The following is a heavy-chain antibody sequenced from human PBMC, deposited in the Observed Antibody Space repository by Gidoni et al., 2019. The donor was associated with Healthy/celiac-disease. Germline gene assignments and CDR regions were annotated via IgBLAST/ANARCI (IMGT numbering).Heavy chain of an antibody. J-gene: IGHJ3*02. D-gene: IGHD3-9*01. V-gene: IGHV4-61*02. CDR3: ARDTTYYDILTGYYLDAFDI. CDR2: IYTSGST. CDR1: GGSISSGSYY. Sequence: QVQLQESGPGLVKPSQTLSLPCTVSGGSISSGSYYWSWIRQPAGKGLEWIGRIYTSGSTNYNPSLKSRVTISVDTSKNQFSLKLSSVTAADTAVYYCARDTTYYDILTGYYLDAFDIWGQGTMVTVSS.